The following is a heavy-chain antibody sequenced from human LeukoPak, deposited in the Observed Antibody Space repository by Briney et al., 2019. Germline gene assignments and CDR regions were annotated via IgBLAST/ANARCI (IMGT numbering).Heavy chain of an antibody. CDR1: GYTFSSFA. J-gene: IGHJ4*02. Sequence: GASVKVSCKASGYTFSSFAMHWVRQAPGQRLEWMGWINAGNGNTKYSQKFQGRVTITRDTSASTAYMELSSLRSEDTAVYYCARGGLVGAPSRAYYFDYWGQGTLVTVSS. CDR3: ARGGLVGAPSRAYYFDY. CDR2: INAGNGNT. V-gene: IGHV1-3*01. D-gene: IGHD1-26*01.